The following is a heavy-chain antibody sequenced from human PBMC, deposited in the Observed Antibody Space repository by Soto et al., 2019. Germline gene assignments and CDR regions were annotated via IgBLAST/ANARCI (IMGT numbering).Heavy chain of an antibody. CDR3: ATYGXXPKYYFDY. V-gene: IGHV4-30-2*06. CDR1: GGSITTRXXX. Sequence: TLSLTCAVSGGSITTRXXXXNWIRQSPGKGLEWIGCIYPSGTIFYNPSLNSRVTISLDMSTXXFSLRLNSVTAADTAVYYCATYGXXPKYYFDYWGRGALVTVSS. D-gene: IGHD3-10*01. J-gene: IGHJ4*02. CDR2: IYPSGTI.